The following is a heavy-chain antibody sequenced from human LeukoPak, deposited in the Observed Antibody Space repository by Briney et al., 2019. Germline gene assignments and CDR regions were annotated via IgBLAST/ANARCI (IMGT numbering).Heavy chain of an antibody. D-gene: IGHD2-15*01. CDR3: AKDPPDRGNPPRRTYCSGGSCYGRVPQNFGY. Sequence: GGSLRLSCAASGFTFSTYAMSWVRQAPGKGLEWVSAISGSGGSTYYADSVKGRFTISRDNSKNTLYLQMNSLRAEDTAVYYCAKDPPDRGNPPRRTYCSGGSCYGRVPQNFGYWGQGTLVTVSS. J-gene: IGHJ4*02. V-gene: IGHV3-23*01. CDR1: GFTFSTYA. CDR2: ISGSGGST.